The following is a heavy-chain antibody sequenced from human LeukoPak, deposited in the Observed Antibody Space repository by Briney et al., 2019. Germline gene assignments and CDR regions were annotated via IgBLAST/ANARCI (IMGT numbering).Heavy chain of an antibody. CDR3: AKDGGTHFDH. Sequence: KPSETLSLTCGVSGGSLTGYYWSWIRQPPGKGLEWVSYISSSGTTISYAQPVKGRFTITRDNAQNSLTLHMNTLRADDTAVYYCAKDGGTHFDHWGQGTLVTVSS. J-gene: IGHJ4*02. CDR1: GGSLTGYY. V-gene: IGHV3-11*04. D-gene: IGHD1-26*01. CDR2: ISSSGTTI.